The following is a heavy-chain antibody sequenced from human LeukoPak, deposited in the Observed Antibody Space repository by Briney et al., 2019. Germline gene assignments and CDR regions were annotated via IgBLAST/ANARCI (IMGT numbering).Heavy chain of an antibody. J-gene: IGHJ4*02. D-gene: IGHD5-24*01. CDR1: GGSISSRSYY. CDR2: IYYSGST. V-gene: IGHV4-39*07. CDR3: ARASPPRWLQSYYFDY. Sequence: SETLSLICTVSGGSISSRSYYWGWIRQPPGKGLEWIGSIYYSGSTNYNPSLKSRVTISVDTSKNQFSLKLSSVTAADTAVYYCARASPPRWLQSYYFDYWGQGTLVTVSS.